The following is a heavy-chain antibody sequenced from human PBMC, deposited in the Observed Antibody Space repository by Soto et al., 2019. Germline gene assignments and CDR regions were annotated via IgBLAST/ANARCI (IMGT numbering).Heavy chain of an antibody. D-gene: IGHD6-6*01. J-gene: IGHJ6*02. CDR1: GLNIINHA. V-gene: IGHV3-23*01. CDR3: SKDLEQLTRYYYYVMDF. CDR2: ISGSGGST. Sequence: LSCTASGLNIINHAMSWISQKTGKGLEWVSAISGSGGSTYYADSVKGRFTISRDNSKNTLYLQMNSLRAEDTAVYYCSKDLEQLTRYYYYVMDFLVQGTSVTVS.